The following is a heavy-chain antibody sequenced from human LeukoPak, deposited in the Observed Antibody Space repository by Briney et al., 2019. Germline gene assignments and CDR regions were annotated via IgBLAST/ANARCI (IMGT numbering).Heavy chain of an antibody. Sequence: PSETLSLTCTVSGGSISSYYWSWIRQPPGKGLEWIGYIYYSGSTNYNPSLKSRVTISVDTSKNQFSLKLSSVTAADTAVCYCARRSVAAVGSFDFWGQGTLVTVSS. CDR3: ARRSVAAVGSFDF. CDR1: GGSISSYY. D-gene: IGHD6-13*01. V-gene: IGHV4-59*08. CDR2: IYYSGST. J-gene: IGHJ4*02.